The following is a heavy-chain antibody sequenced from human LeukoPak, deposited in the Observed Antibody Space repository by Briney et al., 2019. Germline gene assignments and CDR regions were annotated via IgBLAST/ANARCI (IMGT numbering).Heavy chain of an antibody. J-gene: IGHJ2*01. Sequence: PGGSLRLSCAASGFTFSDYYMNWVRQAPGKGLEWVANINQDGSETYYVDSVKGRFTISRDNAKNSLYLQMNSLRAGDTAAYVREGVSSSWNNWYFDLWGRGTLVTVSS. CDR1: GFTFSDYY. D-gene: IGHD6-13*01. CDR2: INQDGSET. CDR3: EGVSSSWNNWYFDL. V-gene: IGHV3-7*01.